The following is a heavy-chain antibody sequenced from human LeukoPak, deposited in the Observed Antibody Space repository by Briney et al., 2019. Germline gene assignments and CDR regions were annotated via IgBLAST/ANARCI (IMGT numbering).Heavy chain of an antibody. V-gene: IGHV3-33*01. CDR2: IWYDGSNK. J-gene: IGHJ4*02. Sequence: PGRSLRLSCTASGFTFSTYGMHWLRQAPGKGLEWVAVIWYDGSNKYCADSVKGRFTISRDNSKNTLYLQMNSLRAEDTAVYYCARAVGPFDYWGQGTLVTVSS. CDR3: ARAVGPFDY. CDR1: GFTFSTYG.